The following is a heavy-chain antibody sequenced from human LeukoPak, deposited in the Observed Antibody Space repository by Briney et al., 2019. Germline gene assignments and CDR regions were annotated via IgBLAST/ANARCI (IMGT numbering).Heavy chain of an antibody. CDR3: AKDMVLWFGEYDY. J-gene: IGHJ4*02. V-gene: IGHV3-23*01. Sequence: GGSLRLSCAATGFTFSSYAMSWVRQAPGTGMEWVSAISGSGGSTYYADSVKGRFTISRDNSKNTLYLQMNSLRAEDTAVYYWAKDMVLWFGEYDYWGQGTLVTVSS. D-gene: IGHD3-10*01. CDR2: ISGSGGST. CDR1: GFTFSSYA.